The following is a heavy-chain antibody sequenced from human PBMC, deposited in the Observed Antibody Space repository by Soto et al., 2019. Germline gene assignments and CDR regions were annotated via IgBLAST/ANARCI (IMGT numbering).Heavy chain of an antibody. CDR1: GFTFDDYA. D-gene: IGHD3-3*01. J-gene: IGHJ4*02. CDR2: ISWNSGSI. V-gene: IGHV3-9*01. CDR3: ANGNWRSGYPRPYDY. Sequence: EVQLVESGGGLVQPGRSLRLSCAASGFTFDDYAMHWVRQAPAKGLVWVSGISWNSGSIGYVDPVKGRFTISRDNAKNSLYLQMNSLRAEETALYYCANGNWRSGYPRPYDYCGKGTVVTVSS.